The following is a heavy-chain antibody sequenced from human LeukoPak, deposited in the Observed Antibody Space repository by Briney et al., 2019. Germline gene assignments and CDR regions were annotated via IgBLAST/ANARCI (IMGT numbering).Heavy chain of an antibody. CDR1: GFTFDDYG. J-gene: IGHJ4*02. CDR3: ARDSAHHYSSGDDHMGYYFDY. D-gene: IGHD3-22*01. CDR2: INWNGGST. V-gene: IGHV3-20*04. Sequence: PGGSLRLSCAASGFTFDDYGMSWVRQAPGKGLEWVSGINWNGGSTGYADSVKGRFTISRDNAKNSLYLQMNSLRAEDTALYYCARDSAHHYSSGDDHMGYYFDYWGQGTLVTVSS.